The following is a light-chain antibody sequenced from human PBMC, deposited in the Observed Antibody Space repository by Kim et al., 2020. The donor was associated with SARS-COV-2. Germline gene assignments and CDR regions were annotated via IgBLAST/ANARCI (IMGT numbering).Light chain of an antibody. V-gene: IGKV3-15*01. CDR3: QQYNSWPPYT. CDR2: GAS. Sequence: VSPGERASLSGRASRSVSSNLAWYQQSPAQAPRLLIYGASTRATGIPARFSGSGSGTEFTLTISSLQSEDSAVYYCQQYNSWPPYTFGQGTKLEI. CDR1: RSVSSN. J-gene: IGKJ2*01.